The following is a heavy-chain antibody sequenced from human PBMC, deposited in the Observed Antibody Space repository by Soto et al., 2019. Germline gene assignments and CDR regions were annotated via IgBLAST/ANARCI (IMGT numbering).Heavy chain of an antibody. CDR1: GYTLTELS. Sequence: QVQLVQSGTEVKKPGASVKVSCKVSGYTLTELSMHWVRQAPGKGLEWMGGFDPEDGKTIYAQRFQGRVTMTEDTSTDRAYMELCSLRSEDTAVYYCLARTGVYSSSAEWLNDYWGQGALVTVSS. D-gene: IGHD6-6*01. V-gene: IGHV1-24*01. CDR2: FDPEDGKT. CDR3: LARTGVYSSSAEWLNDY. J-gene: IGHJ4*02.